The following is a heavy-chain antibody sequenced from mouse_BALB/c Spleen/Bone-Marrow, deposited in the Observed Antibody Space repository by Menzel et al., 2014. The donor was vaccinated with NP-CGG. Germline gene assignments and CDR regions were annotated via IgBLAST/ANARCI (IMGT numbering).Heavy chain of an antibody. CDR1: GYEFSDSW. J-gene: IGHJ4*01. CDR3: ARSLSVVTPMDY. V-gene: IGHV1-82*01. CDR2: IYPGDGDS. Sequence: VMLVESGPELVRPGASVKISCKASGYEFSDSWMNWVKQRPGQGLEWIRRIYPGDGDSIYNGKFKGKATLTSDKFSSTAYMQLSSLTSVDSAVYFCARSLSVVTPMDYWGQGTSVTVSS. D-gene: IGHD1-1*01.